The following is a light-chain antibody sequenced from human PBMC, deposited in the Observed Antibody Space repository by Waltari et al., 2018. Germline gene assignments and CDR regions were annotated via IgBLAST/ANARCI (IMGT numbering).Light chain of an antibody. V-gene: IGLV2-8*01. CDR1: SSDVGGYNY. J-gene: IGLJ1*01. CDR2: EVS. CDR3: SSYAGSNNLGV. Sequence: QSALTQPPSASGSPGPSVTIPCTGTSSDVGGYNYVSWYQQHPGIAPKLMIYEVSKRPSGVPDRFSGSKSGNTASLTVSGLQAEDEADYYCSSYAGSNNLGVFGTGTKVTVL.